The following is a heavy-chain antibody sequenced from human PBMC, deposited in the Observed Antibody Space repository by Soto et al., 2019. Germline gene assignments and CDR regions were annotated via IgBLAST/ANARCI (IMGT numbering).Heavy chain of an antibody. CDR2: IIPILGIA. CDR1: GGTFSSYT. V-gene: IGHV1-69*02. J-gene: IGHJ6*02. D-gene: IGHD3-10*01. CDR3: TRTGGSGIRYGMDV. Sequence: QVQLVQSGAEVKKPGSSVKVSCKASGGTFSSYTISWVLQAPGQGLEWMGRIIPILGIANYAQKLQGRVTITADKSTSTAYMELSSLRSEDTAVYYCTRTGGSGIRYGMDVWGQGTTVTVSS.